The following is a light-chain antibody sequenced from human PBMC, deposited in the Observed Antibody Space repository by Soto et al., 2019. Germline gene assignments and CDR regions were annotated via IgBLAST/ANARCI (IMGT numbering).Light chain of an antibody. CDR3: GSYRSGNSWV. CDR1: SSDVGGYKY. Sequence: QSALTQPASVSGSPGQSITISCTGTSSDVGGYKYVSWYQQYPGKAPKLMIYEVSNRPSGVSNRFSGSKSGNTASLTISGLQAEDEADYYCGSYRSGNSWVFGGGTKVTVL. J-gene: IGLJ3*02. CDR2: EVS. V-gene: IGLV2-14*01.